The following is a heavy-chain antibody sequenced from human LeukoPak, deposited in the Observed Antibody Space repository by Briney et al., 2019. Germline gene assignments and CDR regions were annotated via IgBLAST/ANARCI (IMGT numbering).Heavy chain of an antibody. Sequence: GESLKISCKASGYSFTTYWIAWVRQMPGKGLEWMGSVYPGDSDTRYSPSFQGQVTISADKSISTAYLQWSSLKASDTAMYYCARQYSSSWYVYNWFNPWGQGTLVTVSS. D-gene: IGHD6-13*01. CDR2: VYPGDSDT. CDR1: GYSFTTYW. V-gene: IGHV5-51*01. J-gene: IGHJ5*02. CDR3: ARQYSSSWYVYNWFNP.